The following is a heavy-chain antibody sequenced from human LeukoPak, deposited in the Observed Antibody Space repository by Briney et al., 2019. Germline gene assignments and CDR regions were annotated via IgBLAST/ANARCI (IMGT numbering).Heavy chain of an antibody. CDR2: IYSRGLTRGST. V-gene: IGHV4-59*01. D-gene: IGHD1-26*01. CDR1: GGSLSSYY. Sequence: SQTLSLICTVSGGSLSSYYWSWIRQPPGKGLEWVGCIYSRGLTRGSTNYNPSLKSRVTISVDTSKNQFSLKLRSVTAADTAVYYCARDQEYSGSYYRYFDYWGQGTLVTVSA. J-gene: IGHJ4*02. CDR3: ARDQEYSGSYYRYFDY.